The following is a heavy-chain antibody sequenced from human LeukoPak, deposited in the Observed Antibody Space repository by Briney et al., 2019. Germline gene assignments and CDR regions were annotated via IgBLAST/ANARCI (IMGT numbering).Heavy chain of an antibody. CDR1: SYTFTNYA. V-gene: IGHV1-18*01. D-gene: IGHD3-22*01. CDR3: ARDANPSYYYDSSGYSGAFDM. CDR2: ISIYNGNT. J-gene: IGHJ3*02. Sequence: ASVKVSCKASSYTFTNYAINWVRQAPGHGLEWMGWISIYNGNTNYTQNLQGRVTMTTDTSTSTAYMELRSLRSDDTAVYYCARDANPSYYYDSSGYSGAFDMRGQGTMVTVSS.